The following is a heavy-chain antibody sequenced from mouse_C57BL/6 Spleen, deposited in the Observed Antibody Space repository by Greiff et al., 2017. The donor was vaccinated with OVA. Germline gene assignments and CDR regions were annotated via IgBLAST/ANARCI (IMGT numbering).Heavy chain of an antibody. J-gene: IGHJ3*01. V-gene: IGHV5-17*01. CDR2: ISSGSSTI. CDR1: GFTFSDYG. CDR3: ARETYYERWTWFAY. D-gene: IGHD2-10*01. Sequence: EVQRVEPGGGLVKPGGSLKLSCAASGFTFSDYGMHWVRQAPEQGLEWVAYISSGSSTIYYADTVKGRFTISRDNAKNTLFLQMTSLRADSTAMYYFARETYYERWTWFAYWGQGTLVTVSA.